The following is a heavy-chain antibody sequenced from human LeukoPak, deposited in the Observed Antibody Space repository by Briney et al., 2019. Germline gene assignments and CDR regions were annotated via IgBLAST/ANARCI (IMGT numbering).Heavy chain of an antibody. D-gene: IGHD2-2*01. CDR3: ARDAPTIVVVPAAYFDY. J-gene: IGHJ4*02. CDR2: IYSGGST. Sequence: GGSLRLSCAASGFTVSSNYMSWVRQAPGKGLEWVSVIYSGGSTYYADSVKGRFTISRDNAKNSLYLQMNSLRAEDTAVYYCARDAPTIVVVPAAYFDYWGQGTLVTVSS. CDR1: GFTVSSNY. V-gene: IGHV3-66*01.